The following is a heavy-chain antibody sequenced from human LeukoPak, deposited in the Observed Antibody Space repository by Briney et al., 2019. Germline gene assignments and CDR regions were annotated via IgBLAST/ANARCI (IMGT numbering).Heavy chain of an antibody. CDR3: ARGIAARRPFSDY. D-gene: IGHD6-6*01. CDR2: IKQDGSEK. V-gene: IGHV3-7*01. CDR1: GFTFSSYW. Sequence: GGSLRLSCAASGFTFSSYWMSWVRQAPGKGLEWVANIKQDGSEKYYVDSVEGRFTISRDNAKNSLYLQMNSLRAEDTAVYYCARGIAARRPFSDYWGQGTLVTVSS. J-gene: IGHJ4*02.